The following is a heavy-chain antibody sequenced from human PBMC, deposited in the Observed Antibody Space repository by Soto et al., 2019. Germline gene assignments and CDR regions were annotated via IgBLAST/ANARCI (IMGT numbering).Heavy chain of an antibody. CDR1: GGTFSSYT. CDR3: ATTAEMDTRGASDI. D-gene: IGHD5-18*01. Sequence: QVQLVQSGAEVKKPGSSVKVSCKASGGTFSSYTITWVRQAPGQGLEWMGRFIPIFATANYARKFQGRVTIAADDSTSTAYMERSSLRSEDTAVYYCATTAEMDTRGASDIWGQGTMVTVSS. CDR2: FIPIFATA. V-gene: IGHV1-69*15. J-gene: IGHJ3*02.